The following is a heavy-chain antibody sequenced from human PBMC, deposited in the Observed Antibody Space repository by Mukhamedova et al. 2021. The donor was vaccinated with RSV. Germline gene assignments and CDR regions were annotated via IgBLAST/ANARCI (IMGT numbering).Heavy chain of an antibody. J-gene: IGHJ6*03. CDR3: AAGLVPAVIEDYYYYMDV. Sequence: QKFQERVTITRDMSTSTAYMELSSLRSEDTAVYYCAAGLVPAVIEDYYYYMDVWGQGTTVTVSS. D-gene: IGHD2-2*01. V-gene: IGHV1-58*01.